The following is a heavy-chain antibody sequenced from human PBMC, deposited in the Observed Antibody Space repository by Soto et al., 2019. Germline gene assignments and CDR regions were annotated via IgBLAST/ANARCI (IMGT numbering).Heavy chain of an antibody. CDR1: GFTFSSYA. Sequence: GGSLRLSCAASGFTFSSYAMSWVRQAPGKGLEWVSAMSGSGGSTYYADSVKGRFTSSRDNSKNTLYLQRSSLRAEDTAVYYCAKDRGRGPESLIDYWGQGTLVTVSS. V-gene: IGHV3-23*01. CDR3: AKDRGRGPESLIDY. J-gene: IGHJ4*02. CDR2: MSGSGGST.